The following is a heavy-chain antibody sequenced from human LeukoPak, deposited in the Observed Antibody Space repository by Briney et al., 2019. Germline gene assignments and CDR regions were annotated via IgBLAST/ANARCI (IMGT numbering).Heavy chain of an antibody. Sequence: SSETLSLTCTVSGVSISSYYWSWIRQPPGKGLEWIGYIYYSGSTNYNPSLKSRVTISVDTSKNQFSLKLSSVTAADTAVYYCARADGAFDIWGQGTMVTVSS. J-gene: IGHJ3*02. CDR3: ARADGAFDI. V-gene: IGHV4-59*08. CDR2: IYYSGST. CDR1: GVSISSYY.